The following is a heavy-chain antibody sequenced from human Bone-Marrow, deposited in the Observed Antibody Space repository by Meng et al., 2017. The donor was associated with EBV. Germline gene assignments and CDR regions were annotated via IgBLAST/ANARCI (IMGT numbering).Heavy chain of an antibody. V-gene: IGHV1-69*01. J-gene: IGHJ4*02. CDR1: RGNFWREA. CDR3: ASESGRGFTPDY. D-gene: IGHD3-10*01. Sequence: QLQFVQFGAEVKKPGSSVKVSFRTSRGNFWREAICWVRQAPGQGLEWMGGLITMSDAPHYAQKFQGRVTITADESTSTHYMDLSGLRSEDTAVYYCASESGRGFTPDYWGQGTLVTVSS. CDR2: LITMSDAP.